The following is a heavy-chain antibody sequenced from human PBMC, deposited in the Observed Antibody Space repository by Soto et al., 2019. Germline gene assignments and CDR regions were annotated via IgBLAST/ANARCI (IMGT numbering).Heavy chain of an antibody. CDR2: IYYSGST. CDR3: ASVKAAIRSYYGMDV. J-gene: IGHJ6*02. CDR1: GGSISSYY. D-gene: IGHD2-2*01. Sequence: NPSETLSLTCTVSGGSISSYYWSWIRQPPGKGLEWIGYIYYSGSTNYNPSLKSRVTISVDTSKNQFSLKLSSVTAADTAVYYCASVKAAIRSYYGMDVWGQGTTVTVSS. V-gene: IGHV4-59*01.